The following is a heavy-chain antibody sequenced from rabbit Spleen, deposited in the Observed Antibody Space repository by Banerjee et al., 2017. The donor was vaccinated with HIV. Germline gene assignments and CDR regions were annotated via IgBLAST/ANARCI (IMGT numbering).Heavy chain of an antibody. D-gene: IGHD7-1*01. CDR2: IAGSSSGFT. Sequence: QSLEESGGGLVQPEGSLTLTCKASGFSFSSSDYICWVRQAPGKGLEWISCIAGSSSGFTYSATWATGRFTISKTSSTTVTLQMTSLTAADTATYFCARFYAGYGDFGYAAMWGQGTLVTVS. CDR1: GFSFSSSDY. CDR3: ARFYAGYGDFGYAAM. J-gene: IGHJ3*01. V-gene: IGHV1S40*01.